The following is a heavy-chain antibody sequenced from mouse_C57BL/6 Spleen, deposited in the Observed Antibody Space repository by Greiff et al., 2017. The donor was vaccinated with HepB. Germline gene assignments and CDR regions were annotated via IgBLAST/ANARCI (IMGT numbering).Heavy chain of an antibody. J-gene: IGHJ3*01. V-gene: IGHV1-74*01. Sequence: QVQLKQPGAELVKPGASVKVSCKASGYTFTSYWMHWVKQRPGQGLEWIGRIHPSDSDTNYNQKFKGKATLTVDKSSSTAYMQLSSLTSEDSAVYYCAKTTAQATFAYWGQGTLVTVSA. CDR3: AKTTAQATFAY. CDR2: IHPSDSDT. CDR1: GYTFTSYW. D-gene: IGHD3-2*02.